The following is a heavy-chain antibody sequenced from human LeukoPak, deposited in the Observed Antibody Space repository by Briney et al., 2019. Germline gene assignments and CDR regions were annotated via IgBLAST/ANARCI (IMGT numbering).Heavy chain of an antibody. D-gene: IGHD3-16*01. CDR1: GFTSGFTFSDYW. V-gene: IGHV3-7*05. Sequence: PGGSLRLSCTGSGFTSGFTFSDYWINWVRQAPGKGLEWVANIEEKGSQIYYVDSVRGRFTISRDNAKNSVYLQMNSLRAEDTAVYYCARAGAYHFDNWGQGTLVTVSS. CDR3: ARAGAYHFDN. J-gene: IGHJ4*02. CDR2: IEEKGSQI.